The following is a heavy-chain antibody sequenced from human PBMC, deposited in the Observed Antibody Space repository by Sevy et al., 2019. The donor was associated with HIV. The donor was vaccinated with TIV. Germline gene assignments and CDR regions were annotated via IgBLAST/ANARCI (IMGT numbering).Heavy chain of an antibody. CDR3: AREGPLGYCTGGVCYADAFDI. CDR2: IYYSGSA. CDR1: GGSISSYY. D-gene: IGHD2-8*02. J-gene: IGHJ3*02. V-gene: IGHV4-59*01. Sequence: SETLSLTCTVSGGSISSYYWSWIRQPPGKGLEWIGYIYYSGSANYNPSLKSRVTISVGTSKNQFSLKLSSVTAADTAVYYCAREGPLGYCTGGVCYADAFDIWGQGTMVTVSS.